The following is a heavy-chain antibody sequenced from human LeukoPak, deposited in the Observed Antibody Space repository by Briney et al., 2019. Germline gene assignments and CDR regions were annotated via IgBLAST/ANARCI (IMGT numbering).Heavy chain of an antibody. CDR1: GGTFSSYA. CDR2: IIPILGIA. V-gene: IGHV1-69*04. J-gene: IGHJ4*02. D-gene: IGHD3-10*01. Sequence: GASVKVSCKASGGTFSSYAISWVRQAPGQGLEWMGRIIPILGIANYAQRFQGRATITADKSTSTAYMELSSLRSEDTAVYYCARDQDYYGSAPDYWGQGTLVTVSS. CDR3: ARDQDYYGSAPDY.